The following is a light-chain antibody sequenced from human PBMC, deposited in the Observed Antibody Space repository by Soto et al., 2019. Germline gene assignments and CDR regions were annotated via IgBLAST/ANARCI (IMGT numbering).Light chain of an antibody. CDR1: QGISSA. V-gene: IGKV1-13*02. J-gene: IGKJ5*01. Sequence: IQMTQSPSSLSASVGDTVTITCRSSQGISSAFAWYQQKPGKVPRLLIYDVFNLQSGVPSRFSGSGSGTDFTLTISRLQPEDFATYYCQQLETYPLTFGQGTRLEIK. CDR3: QQLETYPLT. CDR2: DVF.